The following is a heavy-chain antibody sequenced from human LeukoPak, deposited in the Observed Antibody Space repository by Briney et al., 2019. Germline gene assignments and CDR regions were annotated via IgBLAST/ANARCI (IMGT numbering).Heavy chain of an antibody. CDR2: INPSGGST. V-gene: IGHV1-46*01. Sequence: GASVKVSCKASGYTFTSYYMHWVRQAPGQGLEWMGIINPSGGSTSYAQKFQGRVTMTRDMSTSTVYMELSSLRSEDTAVYYCARVPAGVVVVIGEMDYWGQGTLVTVSS. D-gene: IGHD3-22*01. CDR3: ARVPAGVVVVIGEMDY. CDR1: GYTFTSYY. J-gene: IGHJ4*02.